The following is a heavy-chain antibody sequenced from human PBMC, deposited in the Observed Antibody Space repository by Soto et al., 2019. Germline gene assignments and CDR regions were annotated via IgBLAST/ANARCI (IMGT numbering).Heavy chain of an antibody. D-gene: IGHD1-1*01. J-gene: IGHJ3*01. CDR1: GLTVSCTKY. Sequence: DVQLVESGGGLIQPGESLRLSCAAFGLTVSCTKYVAWLRQAPGKGLEWVSALYDVFGSFYADSVKGRFTTSSDRSKSTVYLQMNDLRPDDTAVYYCASWHEREHAYDVWGQGTTVIVSS. CDR2: LYDVFGS. V-gene: IGHV3-53*01. CDR3: ASWHEREHAYDV.